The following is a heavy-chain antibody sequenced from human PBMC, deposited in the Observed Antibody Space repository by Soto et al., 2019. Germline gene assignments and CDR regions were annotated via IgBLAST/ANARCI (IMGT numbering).Heavy chain of an antibody. J-gene: IGHJ6*02. V-gene: IGHV1-24*01. D-gene: IGHD1-7*01. CDR2: FDPEDGET. Sequence: ASVKVSCKVSGYTLTELSMHWVRQAPGKGLEWMGSFDPEDGETIYTQTFQGRLTLTGDTSTDTAHMELSRLRSEDTAVYYCTASLELPLGTDVWGQGTTVTVS. CDR3: TASLELPLGTDV. CDR1: GYTLTELS.